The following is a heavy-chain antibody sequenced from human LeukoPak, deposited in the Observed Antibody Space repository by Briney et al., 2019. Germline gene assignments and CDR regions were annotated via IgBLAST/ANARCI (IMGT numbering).Heavy chain of an antibody. J-gene: IGHJ4*02. Sequence: QSGGSLRLSCAASGFSFSAYWIHWVRQAPGKGLVWVSRINNEGTGTDYADSVRGRFTISRVNVENTLYLQMNSLSADDTAMYYCVRYDVDARRFGYWGQGTLVTVSS. V-gene: IGHV3-74*01. CDR1: GFSFSAYW. D-gene: IGHD2-8*01. CDR2: INNEGTGT. CDR3: VRYDVDARRFGY.